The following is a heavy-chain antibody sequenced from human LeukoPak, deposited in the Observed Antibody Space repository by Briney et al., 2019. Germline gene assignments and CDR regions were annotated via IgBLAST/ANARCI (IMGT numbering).Heavy chain of an antibody. D-gene: IGHD2-15*01. CDR1: GYTFSGYF. J-gene: IGHJ3*02. V-gene: IGHV1-8*03. Sequence: ASVKVSCKASGYTFSGYFIHWVRQAPGQGLEWMGWINPNSGNTGYAQKFQGRVTITRNTSISTAYMELSSLRSEDTAVYYCARVVVAAHDAFDIWGQGTMVTVSS. CDR2: INPNSGNT. CDR3: ARVVVAAHDAFDI.